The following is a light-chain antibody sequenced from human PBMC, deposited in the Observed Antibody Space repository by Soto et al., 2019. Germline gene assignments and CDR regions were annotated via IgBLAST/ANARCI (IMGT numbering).Light chain of an antibody. CDR2: WAS. CDR1: QSVLSSSYNKNY. J-gene: IGKJ3*01. Sequence: DMLMTQSPXSXXXXLXXXGTINCXCSQSVLSSSYNKNYLAWFQQKPGQPPKLLIYWASTRGSAVPDRFSGSGSGTDFTLTISSLQAEDVAVYYCQQYSSVPFTFGPGTKVDIK. CDR3: QQYSSVPFT. V-gene: IGKV4-1*01.